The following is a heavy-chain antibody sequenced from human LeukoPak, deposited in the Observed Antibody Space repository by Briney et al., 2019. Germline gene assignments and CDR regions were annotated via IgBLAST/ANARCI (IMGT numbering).Heavy chain of an antibody. CDR1: GFTFSNYA. CDR2: ISGSGGST. V-gene: IGHV3-23*01. Sequence: GGSLRLSCTASGFTFSNYAMSWVRQTPEKGLEWVSSISGSGGSTDYADSVRGRFTISRDNSKNTLSLQMNSLRGEDTAVYYCAKCRQQMAVTRGTFDHWGQGTLVTVSS. J-gene: IGHJ4*02. CDR3: AKCRQQMAVTRGTFDH. D-gene: IGHD4-17*01.